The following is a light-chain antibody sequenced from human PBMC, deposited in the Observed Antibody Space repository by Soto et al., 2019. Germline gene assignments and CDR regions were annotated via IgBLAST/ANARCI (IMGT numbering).Light chain of an antibody. Sequence: EIVLTQSPGTLSLSPRERATLSCRASQSVSSNYVAWYQHKVGQAPRLLIYGASNRAPGIPDRFSGSGSGTDFTLTISRLAPEDFALYYCQQYAASPRTFGQGTQVEV. CDR1: QSVSSNY. CDR2: GAS. J-gene: IGKJ1*01. V-gene: IGKV3-20*01. CDR3: QQYAASPRT.